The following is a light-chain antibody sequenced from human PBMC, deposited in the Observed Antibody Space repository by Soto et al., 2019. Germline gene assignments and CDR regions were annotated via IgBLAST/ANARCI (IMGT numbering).Light chain of an antibody. Sequence: DIQMTQSPSSLSASVGDRVTITCRASQDISNFLNWFQQRPGKPPKLLIYDASHLETGVPSRFTGSASASGTDFNFTITSLQPEDIATYYCQQYDLLPRTFGQGTKLEI. CDR1: QDISNF. CDR3: QQYDLLPRT. J-gene: IGKJ2*01. V-gene: IGKV1-33*01. CDR2: DAS.